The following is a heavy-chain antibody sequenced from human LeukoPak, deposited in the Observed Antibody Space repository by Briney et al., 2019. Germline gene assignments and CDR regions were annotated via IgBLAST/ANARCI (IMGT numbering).Heavy chain of an antibody. CDR2: MNPNSGNT. CDR1: GYTFTSYD. CDR3: ARGRYDFWSGYYTFDY. V-gene: IGHV1-8*03. J-gene: IGHJ4*02. D-gene: IGHD3-3*01. Sequence: GASVKVSCKASGYTFTSYDINWVRQATGQGLEWMGWMNPNSGNTGYAQKFQGRVTITRNTSTSTAYMELSSLRSEDTAVYYCARGRYDFWSGYYTFDYWGQGTLVTVSS.